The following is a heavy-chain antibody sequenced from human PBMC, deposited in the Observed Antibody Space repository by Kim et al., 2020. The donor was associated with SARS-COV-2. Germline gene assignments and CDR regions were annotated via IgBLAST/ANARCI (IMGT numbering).Heavy chain of an antibody. CDR1: GGSISSYY. Sequence: SETLSLTCTVSGGSISSYYWSWIRQPPGKGLEWIGYIYYSGSTNYNPSLKSRVTISVDTSKNQFSLKLSSVTAADTAVYYCARRSSSSQTHYYYYYMDVWGKGTTVTVSS. V-gene: IGHV4-59*08. D-gene: IGHD6-6*01. CDR2: IYYSGST. CDR3: ARRSSSSQTHYYYYYMDV. J-gene: IGHJ6*03.